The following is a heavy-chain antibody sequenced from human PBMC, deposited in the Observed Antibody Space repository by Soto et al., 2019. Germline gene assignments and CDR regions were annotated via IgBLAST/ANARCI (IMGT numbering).Heavy chain of an antibody. Sequence: SETLSLTCAVYGGSFSGYYWSWIRQPPGKELEWIGEINQSGSTNYNPSLKSRVTISVDTSKNQFSLKLSSVTAADTAVYYCARDGYCSGGSCYSTYYFDYWGQGTLVTVSS. CDR3: ARDGYCSGGSCYSTYYFDY. CDR2: INQSGST. D-gene: IGHD2-15*01. V-gene: IGHV4-34*01. J-gene: IGHJ4*02. CDR1: GGSFSGYY.